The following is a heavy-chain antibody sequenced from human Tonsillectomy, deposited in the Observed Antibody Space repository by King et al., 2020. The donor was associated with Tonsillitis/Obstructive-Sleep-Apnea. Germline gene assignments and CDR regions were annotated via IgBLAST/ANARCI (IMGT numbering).Heavy chain of an antibody. CDR2: IYPGDSDT. Sequence: QLVQSGAEVKKPGESLKISCKGSGYSFTSVWIGWVRPMPGKGLELMGIIYPGDSDTRDSPSFQGQVTISADKASSTAYLQWSSLKASDTAMYYCARHNPDLGHYYYYYYMDVWGKGTTVTVSS. V-gene: IGHV5-51*01. D-gene: IGHD3-10*01. CDR1: GYSFTSVW. CDR3: ARHNPDLGHYYYYYYMDV. J-gene: IGHJ6*03.